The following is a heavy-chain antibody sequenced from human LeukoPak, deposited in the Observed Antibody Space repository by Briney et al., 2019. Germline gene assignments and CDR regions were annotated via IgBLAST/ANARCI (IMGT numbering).Heavy chain of an antibody. CDR1: GYTFTGYY. CDR2: INPNSGDT. J-gene: IGHJ4*02. V-gene: IGHV1-2*02. CDR3: ARVGSSGWYVHPTLDY. D-gene: IGHD6-19*01. Sequence: ASVKVSCKASGYTFTGYYMHWVRQAPGQGLEWMEWINPNSGDTNYAQKFQGRVTVTRDTSISTAYMELSWLRSGDTAVYYCARVGSSGWYVHPTLDYWGLGTLVTVSS.